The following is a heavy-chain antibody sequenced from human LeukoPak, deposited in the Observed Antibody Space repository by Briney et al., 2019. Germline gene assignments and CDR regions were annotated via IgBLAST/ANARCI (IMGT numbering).Heavy chain of an antibody. CDR1: GGSISSYY. Sequence: SETLSLTCTVSGGSISSYYWSWIRQPPGKGLEWIGRIYYGTTSYNSFLRSRVTISMDTSKNQFSLNLNSVTAADTAIYYCARSGGYSGYNFDHWGQGTLVTVS. J-gene: IGHJ4*02. D-gene: IGHD5-12*01. CDR2: IYYGTT. CDR3: ARSGGYSGYNFDH. V-gene: IGHV4-59*01.